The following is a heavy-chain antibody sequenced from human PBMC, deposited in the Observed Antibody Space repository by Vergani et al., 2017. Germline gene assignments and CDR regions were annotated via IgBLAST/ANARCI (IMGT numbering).Heavy chain of an antibody. D-gene: IGHD5-12*01. Sequence: EVQLVESGGGLVQPGGSLRLSCAASGFTFSSYWMSWVRQAPGKGLEWVANIKQDGRGKYYVDSVKGRFTISRDNAKNSLYLQMNSLRAEDTAVYYCARDLLYSGYESPWGYWGQGTLVTVSS. J-gene: IGHJ4*02. CDR2: IKQDGRGK. V-gene: IGHV3-7*03. CDR1: GFTFSSYW. CDR3: ARDLLYSGYESPWGY.